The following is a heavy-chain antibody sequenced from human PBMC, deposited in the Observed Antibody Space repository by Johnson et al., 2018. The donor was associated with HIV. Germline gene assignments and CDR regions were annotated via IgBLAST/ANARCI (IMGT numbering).Heavy chain of an antibody. CDR1: GFTFDEYG. D-gene: IGHD4-11*01. CDR3: ARGLRLDDAFDI. V-gene: IGHV3-20*04. Sequence: VQLVESGGGVVRPGGSLRVSCVASGFTFDEYGMSWVRQAPGKGLEWVSGINWKGGSRGYVDSVKGRFTISRDNAKNSLYLQMNSLRAEDTAVYYCARGLRLDDAFDIWCQGTMVTVSS. CDR2: INWKGGSR. J-gene: IGHJ3*02.